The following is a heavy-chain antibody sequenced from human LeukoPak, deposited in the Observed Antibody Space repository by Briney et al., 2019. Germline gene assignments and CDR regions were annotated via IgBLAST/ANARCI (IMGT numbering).Heavy chain of an antibody. J-gene: IGHJ6*03. D-gene: IGHD2-2*01. CDR2: IYYSGST. CDR1: GESISGFY. Sequence: SETLSLTCTVSGESISGFYWNWIRQPPGKGLEWIGYIYYSGSTNYNPSLKSRVTISVDTSKNQFSLKLSSVTAADTAVYYCAKGLSDIVVVPAALHYYYYHMDVWGKGTTVTVSS. V-gene: IGHV4-59*08. CDR3: AKGLSDIVVVPAALHYYYYHMDV.